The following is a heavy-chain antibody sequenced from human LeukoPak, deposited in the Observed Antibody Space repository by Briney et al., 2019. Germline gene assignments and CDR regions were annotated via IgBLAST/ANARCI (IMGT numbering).Heavy chain of an antibody. CDR3: ARVSVTFCPRTSCSPGYHFDH. CDR1: GGSIISTNFY. J-gene: IGHJ4*02. CDR2: VFRSGST. D-gene: IGHD2-2*01. V-gene: IGHV4-39*07. Sequence: PSETLSLTCTVSGGSIISTNFYWGWIRRPPGKGLEWIGSVFRSGSTYYNPTLKSRVTVSVDTSKNQFSLKVTSVTAADTALYFCARVSVTFCPRTSCSPGYHFDHWGQGTLVTVSS.